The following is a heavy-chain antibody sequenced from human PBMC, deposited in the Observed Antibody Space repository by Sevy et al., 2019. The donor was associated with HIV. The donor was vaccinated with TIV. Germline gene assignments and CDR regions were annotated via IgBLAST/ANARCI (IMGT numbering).Heavy chain of an antibody. CDR1: GGSISSSSYY. CDR3: ARGVSSSRGFDY. D-gene: IGHD6-6*01. CDR2: IYYSGST. V-gene: IGHV4-39*01. J-gene: IGHJ4*02. Sequence: SETLSLTCTVSGGSISSSSYYWGWIRQPPGKGLEWIGSIYYSGSTYYNPSLKSRVTISVDTSKNQFSLKLSSVTGADTAVYYCARGVSSSRGFDYWGQGTLVTVSS.